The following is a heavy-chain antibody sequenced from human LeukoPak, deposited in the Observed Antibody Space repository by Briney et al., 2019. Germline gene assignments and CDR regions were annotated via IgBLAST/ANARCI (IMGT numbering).Heavy chain of an antibody. Sequence: PSETLSLTCTVSGGSISSSSYYWGWVRQPPGKGLEWIGSIYYSGSTYYNPSLKSRVTISVDTSKNQFSLKLSSVTAADTAVYYCATIYSSSPNWFDPWGQGTLVTVSS. V-gene: IGHV4-39*01. D-gene: IGHD6-6*01. CDR1: GGSISSSSYY. CDR3: ATIYSSSPNWFDP. CDR2: IYYSGST. J-gene: IGHJ5*02.